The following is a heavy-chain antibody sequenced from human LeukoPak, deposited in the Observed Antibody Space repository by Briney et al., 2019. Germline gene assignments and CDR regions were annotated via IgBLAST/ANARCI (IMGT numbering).Heavy chain of an antibody. J-gene: IGHJ4*02. CDR2: IYPGDSDT. V-gene: IGHV5-51*01. D-gene: IGHD6-13*01. CDR3: ARQDNSGYSSSWSPVDY. CDR1: GYSFTSYW. Sequence: GESLKISCKGSGYSFTSYWVGWVRQMPGKGLEWMGIIYPGDSDTRYSPSFQGQVTIPADKSISTAYLQWSSLKASDTAMYYCARQDNSGYSSSWSPVDYWGQGTLVTVSS.